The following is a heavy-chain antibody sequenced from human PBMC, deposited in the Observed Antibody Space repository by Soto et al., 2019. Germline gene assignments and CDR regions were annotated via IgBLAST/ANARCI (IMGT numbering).Heavy chain of an antibody. CDR2: IYHSGST. Sequence: QVQLQESGPGLVKPSETLSLTCTVSGGSISSYYCIWIRQPPGKGLEYIGYIYHSGSTNYNPTLKSRVTISKDTSKNQFSLKLTSVTAADTAVYYCATRFYSSGVLGDYWGQGTLVTVSP. CDR3: ATRFYSSGVLGDY. D-gene: IGHD3-10*01. CDR1: GGSISSYY. V-gene: IGHV4-59*03. J-gene: IGHJ4*02.